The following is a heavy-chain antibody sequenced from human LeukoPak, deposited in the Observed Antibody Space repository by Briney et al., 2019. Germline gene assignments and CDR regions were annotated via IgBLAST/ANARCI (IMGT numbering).Heavy chain of an antibody. Sequence: GASVKVSCKASGGTFSSYAISWVRQAPGQGLEWMGGIIPIFGTANYAQTFQGRVTITADKSTSTAYMELSSRRSEDTAVYYCASHVLRYFDWLEEGSWFDPWGQGTLVTVSS. CDR1: GGTFSSYA. CDR3: ASHVLRYFDWLEEGSWFDP. J-gene: IGHJ5*02. V-gene: IGHV1-69*06. D-gene: IGHD3-9*01. CDR2: IIPIFGTA.